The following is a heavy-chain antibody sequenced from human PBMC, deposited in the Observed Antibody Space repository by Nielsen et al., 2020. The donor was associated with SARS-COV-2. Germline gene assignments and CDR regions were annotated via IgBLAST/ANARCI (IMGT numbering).Heavy chain of an antibody. J-gene: IGHJ4*02. CDR3: TTDRYYDYVWGSYRFPDY. CDR1: GFIFSKAW. V-gene: IGHV3-15*01. D-gene: IGHD3-16*02. CDR2: IYSKKDGGTA. Sequence: GESLKISCAASGFIFSKAWMSWVRQAPGKGLECVGRIYSKKDGGTADYAAPVTGRFVTSRDDSKNTLYLQMNSLKTEDTAVYYCTTDRYYDYVWGSYRFPDYWGQGTLVTVSS.